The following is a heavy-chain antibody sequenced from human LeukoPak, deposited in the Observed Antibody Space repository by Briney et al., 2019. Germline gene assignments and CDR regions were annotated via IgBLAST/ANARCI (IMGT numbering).Heavy chain of an antibody. CDR2: ISSSSSYI. CDR1: GFTFSSYS. V-gene: IGHV3-21*01. Sequence: PGGSLRLPCAASGFTFSSYSMNWVRQAPGKGLEWVSSISSSSSYIYYADSVKGRFTISRDNAKNSLYLQMNSLRAEDTAVYYCARDSRDGYNAWGQGTLVTVSS. CDR3: ARDSRDGYNA. J-gene: IGHJ4*02. D-gene: IGHD5-24*01.